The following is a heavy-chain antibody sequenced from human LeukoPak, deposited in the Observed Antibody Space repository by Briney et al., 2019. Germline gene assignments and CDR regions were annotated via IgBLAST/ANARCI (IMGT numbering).Heavy chain of an antibody. CDR2: MNPNSGNT. CDR1: GYTFTSYD. CDR3: ARVWGYGDYFRAFDI. D-gene: IGHD4-17*01. V-gene: IGHV1-8*01. J-gene: IGHJ3*02. Sequence: ASVKVSCKASGYTFTSYDINWVRQATGQGLEWMGWMNPNSGNTGYAQKFQGRVTMTTDTSTSTAYMELRSLRSDDTAVYYCARVWGYGDYFRAFDIWGQGTMVTVSS.